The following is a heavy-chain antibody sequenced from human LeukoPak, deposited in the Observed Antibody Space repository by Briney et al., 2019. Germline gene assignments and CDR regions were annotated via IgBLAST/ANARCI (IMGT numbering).Heavy chain of an antibody. J-gene: IGHJ4*02. D-gene: IGHD3-10*01. CDR2: IYHSGST. Sequence: SETLSLTCTVSGGSISSGGYSWSWIRQPPGKGLEWIGYIYHSGSTYYNPSLKSRVTIPVDRSKNQFSLKLSSVTAADTAVYYCAREASGSGGYYFDYWGQGTLVTVSS. CDR3: AREASGSGGYYFDY. CDR1: GGSISSGGYS. V-gene: IGHV4-30-2*01.